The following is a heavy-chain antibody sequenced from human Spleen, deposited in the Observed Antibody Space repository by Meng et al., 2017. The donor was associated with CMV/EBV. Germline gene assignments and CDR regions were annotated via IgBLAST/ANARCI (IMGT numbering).Heavy chain of an antibody. CDR1: GFTFNTYA. CDR3: AKDYLRVTVVLGWFDP. Sequence: GESLRLSCAASGFTFNTYAMSWVRQAPGKGLEWVAFIRYDGSNKYYADSVKGRFTISRDNSKNTLYLQMNSLRAEDTAVYYCAKDYLRVTVVLGWFDPWGQGTLVTVSS. J-gene: IGHJ5*02. V-gene: IGHV3-30*02. D-gene: IGHD2-15*01. CDR2: IRYDGSNK.